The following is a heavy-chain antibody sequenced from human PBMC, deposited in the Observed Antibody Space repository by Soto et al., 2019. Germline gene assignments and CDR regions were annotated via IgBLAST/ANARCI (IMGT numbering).Heavy chain of an antibody. CDR1: GGSISSGGYS. D-gene: IGHD3-3*01. CDR2: IYHSGST. Sequence: PSETLSLTCAVSGGSISSGGYSWSWIRQPPGKGLEWIGYIYHSGSTYYNPSLKSRVTISVDTSKNQFSLKLSSVTAADTAVYYCARHILRFLEWLPGPCDYWGQGTLVTVSS. CDR3: ARHILRFLEWLPGPCDY. V-gene: IGHV4-30-2*03. J-gene: IGHJ4*02.